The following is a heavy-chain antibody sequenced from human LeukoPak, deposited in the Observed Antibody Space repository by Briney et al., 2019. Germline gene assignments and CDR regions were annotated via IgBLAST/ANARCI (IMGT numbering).Heavy chain of an antibody. V-gene: IGHV4-34*01. CDR3: ASSGPRSSGYYGDY. D-gene: IGHD3-22*01. Sequence: PSETLSLTCAVYGGSFNGYYWSWIRQPPGKGLEWIGEINHSGSTNYNPSLKSRVTISVDTSKNQFSLKLSSVTAADTAVYYCASSGPRSSGYYGDYWGQGTLVTVSS. CDR2: INHSGST. J-gene: IGHJ4*02. CDR1: GGSFNGYY.